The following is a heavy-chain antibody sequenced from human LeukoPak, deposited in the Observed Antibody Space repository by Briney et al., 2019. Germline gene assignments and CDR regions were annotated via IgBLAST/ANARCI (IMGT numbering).Heavy chain of an antibody. CDR3: ARSRRNYYDSSGYQGGYFDL. Sequence: ASVKVSCKASGGTFSSYAISGVRQAPGQGLEWMGGIIPIFGTAHYAQKFQGRVPITADESTSTAYMELSSLRSEDTAVYYCARSRRNYYDSSGYQGGYFDLWGRGPLVTVSS. V-gene: IGHV1-69*13. D-gene: IGHD3-22*01. J-gene: IGHJ2*01. CDR2: IIPIFGTA. CDR1: GGTFSSYA.